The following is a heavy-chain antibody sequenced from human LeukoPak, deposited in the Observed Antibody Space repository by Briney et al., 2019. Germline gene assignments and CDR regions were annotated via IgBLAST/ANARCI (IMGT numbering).Heavy chain of an antibody. D-gene: IGHD3-22*01. J-gene: IGHJ4*02. CDR1: GGTFSSYA. Sequence: SVKVSCKASGGTFSSYAISWVRQAPGQGLEWMGRIIPIFGTANYAQKFQGRVTITTDESTSTAYMELSSLRSEDTAVYYCARDYGSGYPFDYWGQETLVTVSS. V-gene: IGHV1-69*05. CDR3: ARDYGSGYPFDY. CDR2: IIPIFGTA.